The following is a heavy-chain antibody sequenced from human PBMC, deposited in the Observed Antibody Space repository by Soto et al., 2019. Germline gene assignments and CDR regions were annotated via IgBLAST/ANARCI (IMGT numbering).Heavy chain of an antibody. V-gene: IGHV4-59*01. Sequence: SETLSLTCTVSGGSISNYYWYWIRQPPGKGLEWIGYIYYSGGTNYNPSLKSRVTISVDTSKNQFSLKLSSVTAADTAVYYCAIAGFNWNDYGYFDYWGQGTLVTVSS. J-gene: IGHJ4*02. CDR3: AIAGFNWNDYGYFDY. D-gene: IGHD1-1*01. CDR2: IYYSGGT. CDR1: GGSISNYY.